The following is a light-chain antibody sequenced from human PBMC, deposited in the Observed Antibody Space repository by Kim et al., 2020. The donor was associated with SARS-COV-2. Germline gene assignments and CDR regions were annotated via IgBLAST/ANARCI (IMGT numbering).Light chain of an antibody. CDR2: EAS. CDR1: ESISSW. CDR3: QQYSNDGS. J-gene: IGKJ2*04. Sequence: LSAYVGDRVTITCRGSESISSWLDWYQQKPGKAPKLLSYEASTLESGVPSRFGGSASGTEFTLSISSLQPDEFATYYCQQYSNDGSFGQGTKLEI. V-gene: IGKV1-5*03.